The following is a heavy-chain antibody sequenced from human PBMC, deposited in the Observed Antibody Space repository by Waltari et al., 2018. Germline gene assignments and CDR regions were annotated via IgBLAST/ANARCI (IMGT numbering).Heavy chain of an antibody. CDR2: INPNSADT. CDR1: GYTFTGYF. J-gene: IGHJ4*02. Sequence: QVQLVQSGAEMKKPGASVKVSCKASGYTFTGYFMHWMRPAPGQGLEWMGWINPNSADTKYAQECQGRVTMTRDASISTAYMVLSRVTSDDTAVYYCARGPATADFDYWGQGTLVTGSS. V-gene: IGHV1-2*02. D-gene: IGHD2-2*01. CDR3: ARGPATADFDY.